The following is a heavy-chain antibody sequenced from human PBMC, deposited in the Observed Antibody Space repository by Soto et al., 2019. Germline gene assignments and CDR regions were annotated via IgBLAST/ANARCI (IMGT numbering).Heavy chain of an antibody. CDR1: GFTFSSYA. CDR3: ARDFAGIGGAFDI. Sequence: PGGSLRLSCAASGFTFSSYAMSWVRQAPGKGLEWVSAVSGSGGSTYYADSVKGRFTISRDNAKNSLYLQMNSLGAEDTAVYYCARDFAGIGGAFDIWGQGTMVTVSS. J-gene: IGHJ3*02. V-gene: IGHV3-23*01. D-gene: IGHD1-26*01. CDR2: VSGSGGST.